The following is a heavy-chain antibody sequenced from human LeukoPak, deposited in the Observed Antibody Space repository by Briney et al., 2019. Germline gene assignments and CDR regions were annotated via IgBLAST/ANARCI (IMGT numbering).Heavy chain of an antibody. CDR3: ATQKNDFWSGSSYDAFDI. Sequence: GGSLRLSCAASGFTFSDYYMSWIRQAPGKGLEWVSYISSSGNTKYYADSVKGRFTLSRDNAKNSLYLQMNSLRAEDTAVYYCATQKNDFWSGSSYDAFDIWGQGTMVIVSS. CDR2: ISSSGNTK. CDR1: GFTFSDYY. J-gene: IGHJ3*02. V-gene: IGHV3-11*01. D-gene: IGHD3-3*01.